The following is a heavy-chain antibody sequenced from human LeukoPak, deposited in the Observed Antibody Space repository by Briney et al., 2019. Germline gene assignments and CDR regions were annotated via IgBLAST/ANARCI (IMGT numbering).Heavy chain of an antibody. D-gene: IGHD2-8*02. CDR3: AKDSSLILDY. J-gene: IGHJ4*02. CDR2: IWYDGSKK. Sequence: GGSLRLSCAASGFTFTTYGMHWVRQAPGKGLEWVAIIWYDGSKKYCADSVKGRFTISRDNSKNTVYLQMNSLRAEDTAVYYCAKDSSLILDYWGQGTLVTVSS. V-gene: IGHV3-33*06. CDR1: GFTFTTYG.